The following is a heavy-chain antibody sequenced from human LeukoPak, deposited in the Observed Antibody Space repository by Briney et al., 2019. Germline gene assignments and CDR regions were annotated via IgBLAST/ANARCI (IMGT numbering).Heavy chain of an antibody. J-gene: IGHJ4*02. CDR1: GLTFSSYS. CDR3: ARQERGDYGDYELDY. Sequence: GGSLRLSCAASGLTFSSYSMNWVRQAPGKGLEWVAYISSFSGTIYYADSVKGRFTISRDNAKNSLYLQMNSLRDEDTAVYYCARQERGDYGDYELDYWGQGTLVTVSS. CDR2: ISSFSGTI. D-gene: IGHD4-17*01. V-gene: IGHV3-48*02.